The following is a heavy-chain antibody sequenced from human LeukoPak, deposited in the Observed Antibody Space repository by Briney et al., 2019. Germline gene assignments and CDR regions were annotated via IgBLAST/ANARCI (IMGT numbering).Heavy chain of an antibody. CDR2: INWNGGST. CDR3: ARETSSSSWGRYGFDP. V-gene: IGHV3-20*04. Sequence: EGYIRFSCAASGFSLDNYYMRWVGQASRKGLEWVSGINWNGGSTGYADSVKGRFTISRDNAKNSLYLQMNSLRAEDTALYYCARETSSSSWGRYGFDPWGQGTLVTVSS. J-gene: IGHJ5*02. CDR1: GFSLDNYY. D-gene: IGHD6-13*01.